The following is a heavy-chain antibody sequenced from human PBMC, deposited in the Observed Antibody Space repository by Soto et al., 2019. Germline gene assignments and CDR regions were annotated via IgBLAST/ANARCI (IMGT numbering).Heavy chain of an antibody. V-gene: IGHV4-59*02. J-gene: IGHJ4*02. Sequence: QVQLQESGPRLVKPSETLSLTCTVSGGSGSGYHWNWVRQPPGKRLEWIGHIYYSGTTNYNPSLKIRITISIDTSKNQFSLKMNSVTAADTAVYYCARGQTNIWYFDHWGQGTLVTVSS. CDR3: ARGQTNIWYFDH. CDR1: GGSGSGYH. CDR2: IYYSGTT.